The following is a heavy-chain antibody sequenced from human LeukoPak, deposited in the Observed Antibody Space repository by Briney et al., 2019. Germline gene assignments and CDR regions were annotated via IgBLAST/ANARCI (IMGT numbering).Heavy chain of an antibody. CDR2: MNPNSGNT. J-gene: IGHJ6*02. Sequence: ASVKVSCKASGYTFTSYDINWVRQATGQGLEWMGWMNPNSGNTGYAQKFQGRVTMTRNTSISTAYMELSSLRSEDTAVYYCARDSSGYYYYYGMDVWSQGTTVTVSS. CDR3: ARDSSGYYYYYGMDV. CDR1: GYTFTSYD. D-gene: IGHD3-22*01. V-gene: IGHV1-8*01.